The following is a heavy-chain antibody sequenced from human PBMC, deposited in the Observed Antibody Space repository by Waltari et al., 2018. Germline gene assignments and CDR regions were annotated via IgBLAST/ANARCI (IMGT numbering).Heavy chain of an antibody. J-gene: IGHJ6*03. V-gene: IGHV4-38-2*02. CDR2: IYHSGST. Sequence: QMQLQESGPGLVKPSETLSLTCTVSGYSISSGYYWGWIRQPPGKGLEWIGSIYHSGSTYYNPSLKSRVTISVDTSKNQFSLKLSSVTAADTAVYYCARADTVVASGRAYYYYYYMDVWGKGTTVTISS. CDR3: ARADTVVASGRAYYYYYYMDV. D-gene: IGHD2-15*01. CDR1: GYSISSGYY.